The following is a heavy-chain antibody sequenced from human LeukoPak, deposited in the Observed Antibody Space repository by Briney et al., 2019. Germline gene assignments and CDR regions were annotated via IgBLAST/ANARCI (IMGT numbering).Heavy chain of an antibody. CDR3: AKTANRPDLGPYYYYYMDV. CDR1: GFTFRNYG. D-gene: IGHD1-14*01. J-gene: IGHJ6*03. CDR2: MHYDGSNK. Sequence: PGGSLRLSCAASGFTFRNYGMHWVRQAPAKGLEWVAFMHYDGSNKYYADSVKGRFTISRDNSKNTLYLQMNSLRAEDTAVYYCAKTANRPDLGPYYYYYMDVWGKGTTVTVSS. V-gene: IGHV3-30*02.